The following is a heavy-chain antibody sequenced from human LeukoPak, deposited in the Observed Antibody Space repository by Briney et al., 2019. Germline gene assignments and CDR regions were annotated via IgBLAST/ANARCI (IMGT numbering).Heavy chain of an antibody. CDR2: IYYSGST. CDR3: AGFSSSSWIM. J-gene: IGHJ4*02. D-gene: IGHD6-13*01. Sequence: SETLSLTCTVSGGSISSYYWSWIRQPPGKGLEWIGYIYYSGSTNYNPSLKSRVTISVDTSKNQFSLKLSSVTAADTAVYYCAGFSSSSWIMWGQGTLVTVSS. V-gene: IGHV4-59*01. CDR1: GGSISSYY.